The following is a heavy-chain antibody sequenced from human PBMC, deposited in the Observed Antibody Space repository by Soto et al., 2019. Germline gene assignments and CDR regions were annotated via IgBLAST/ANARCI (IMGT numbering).Heavy chain of an antibody. D-gene: IGHD1-26*01. CDR3: AREWELPNYYGMDV. Sequence: RGSLRLSCAASGFTVSSNYMSWVRQAPGKGLEWVSVIYSGGSTYYADSVKGRFTISRDNSKNTVHLQMNSLRAEDTAVYYCAREWELPNYYGMDVWGQGTTVTVSS. CDR2: IYSGGST. J-gene: IGHJ6*02. V-gene: IGHV3-53*01. CDR1: GFTVSSNY.